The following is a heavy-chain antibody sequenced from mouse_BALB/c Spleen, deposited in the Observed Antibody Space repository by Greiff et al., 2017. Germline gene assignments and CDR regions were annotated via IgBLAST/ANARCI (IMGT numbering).Heavy chain of an antibody. J-gene: IGHJ4*01. CDR2: ISSGSSTI. CDR3: ARRGYGNYDAMDY. V-gene: IGHV5-17*02. CDR1: GFTFSSFG. D-gene: IGHD2-1*01. Sequence: EVMLVESGGGLVQPGGSRKLSCAASGFTFSSFGMHWVRQAPEKGLEWVAYISSGSSTIYYADTVKGRFTISRDSPKNTLFLQMTSLRSEDTAMYYCARRGYGNYDAMDYWGQGTSVTVSS.